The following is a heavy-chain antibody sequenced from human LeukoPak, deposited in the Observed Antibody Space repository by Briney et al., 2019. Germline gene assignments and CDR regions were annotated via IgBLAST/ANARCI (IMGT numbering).Heavy chain of an antibody. D-gene: IGHD3-10*01. CDR2: ISSSSSYI. J-gene: IGHJ4*02. Sequence: NPGGSLRLSCAASGFTFSSYSMNWVRQAPGKGLEWVSSISSSSSYIYYADSVKGRFTISRDNSKNTLYLQMNSLRAEDTAVYYCAKDYGSGKLGDYWGQGTLVTVSS. CDR3: AKDYGSGKLGDY. V-gene: IGHV3-21*04. CDR1: GFTFSSYS.